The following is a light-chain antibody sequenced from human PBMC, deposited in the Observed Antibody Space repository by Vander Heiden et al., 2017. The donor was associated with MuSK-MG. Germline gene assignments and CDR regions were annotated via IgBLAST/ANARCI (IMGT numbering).Light chain of an antibody. CDR1: QGISNY. Sequence: DIQITQSPSSLSASVGDRVTITCRASQGISNYLAWYQQKPGKVPKLLIYAASTLQSGVPSRFSGSGSGTDFTLTISSLQPEDVATYYCQKYNSAPPPFGGGTKVEIK. J-gene: IGKJ4*01. CDR3: QKYNSAPPP. V-gene: IGKV1-27*01. CDR2: AAS.